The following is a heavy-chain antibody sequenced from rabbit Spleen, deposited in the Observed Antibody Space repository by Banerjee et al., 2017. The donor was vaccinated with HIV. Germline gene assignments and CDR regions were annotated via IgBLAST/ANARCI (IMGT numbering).Heavy chain of an antibody. CDR1: GFDLSSSYY. V-gene: IGHV1S40*01. D-gene: IGHD1-1*01. CDR2: IFTGSSGST. Sequence: QSLEESGGGLVQPEGSLTLTCKASGFDLSSSYYMCWVRQAPGKGLEWIACIFTGSSGSTYYASWAKGRFTISKTSSTTVTLQMTSLTAADTATYFCARAVDTADDYIDLWGPGTLVTVS. CDR3: ARAVDTADDYIDL. J-gene: IGHJ4*01.